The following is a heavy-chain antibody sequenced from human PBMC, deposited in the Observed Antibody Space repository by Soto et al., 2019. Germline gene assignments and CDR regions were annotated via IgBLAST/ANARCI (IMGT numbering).Heavy chain of an antibody. CDR3: ARDLGRIAAAGRKDY. CDR2: IYHSGST. Sequence: QVQLQESGPGLVKPSGTLSLTCAVSGGSISSSNWWSWVRQPPGKGLEWIGEIYHSGSTNYNPSLKSRVTISVDKSQNQFSLKLSSVTAADTAVYYCARDLGRIAAAGRKDYWGQGTLVTVSS. V-gene: IGHV4-4*02. J-gene: IGHJ4*02. CDR1: GGSISSSNW. D-gene: IGHD6-13*01.